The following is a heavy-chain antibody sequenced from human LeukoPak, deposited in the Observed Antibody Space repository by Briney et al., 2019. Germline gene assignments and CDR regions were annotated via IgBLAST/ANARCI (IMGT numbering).Heavy chain of an antibody. V-gene: IGHV5-51*01. CDR2: IYPGDSDT. J-gene: IGHJ5*02. Sequence: GESLRISCKASGYTFATCWIAWVRQMPGKGLEWMGIIYPGDSDTRYSPSFQGHVTISADRSISTAYLQWSSLRASDTAMYYCARTGAAGMYNWLDPWGQGTLVTVSS. CDR1: GYTFATCW. CDR3: ARTGAAGMYNWLDP. D-gene: IGHD1-14*01.